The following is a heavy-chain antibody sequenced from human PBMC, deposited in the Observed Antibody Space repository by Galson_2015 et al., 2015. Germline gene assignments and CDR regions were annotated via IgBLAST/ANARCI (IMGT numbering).Heavy chain of an antibody. CDR3: AKDPPEVRGVIKGDNYFDY. D-gene: IGHD3-10*01. CDR1: GFTFSSYA. V-gene: IGHV3-23*01. Sequence: SLRLSCAASGFTFSSYAMSWVRQAPGKGLEWVSAISGSGGSTYYADSVKGRFTISRDNSKNTLYLQMNSLRAEDTAVYYCAKDPPEVRGVIKGDNYFDYWGQGTLVTVSS. J-gene: IGHJ4*02. CDR2: ISGSGGST.